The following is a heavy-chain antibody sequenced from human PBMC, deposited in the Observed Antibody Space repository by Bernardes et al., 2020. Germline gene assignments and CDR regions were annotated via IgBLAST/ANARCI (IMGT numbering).Heavy chain of an antibody. J-gene: IGHJ4*02. CDR1: GFTVSTNY. CDR2: IYSGGST. CDR3: ARAGGHCTNGICYTAFDS. V-gene: IGHV3-53*01. Sequence: GGSLRLSCAASGFTVSTNYMSWVRQAPGKGLEWVSVIYSGGSTYYADSVKGRFTISRDNSKNTLHLQMNSLRAEDTAVYYCARAGGHCTNGICYTAFDSWGQGTLVTVSS. D-gene: IGHD2-8*01.